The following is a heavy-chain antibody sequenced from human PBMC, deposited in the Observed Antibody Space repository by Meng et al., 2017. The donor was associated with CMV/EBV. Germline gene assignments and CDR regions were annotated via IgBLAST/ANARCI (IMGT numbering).Heavy chain of an antibody. CDR3: ATIKRRGIVVVPAAIYAFDI. CDR2: IIPILGIA. J-gene: IGHJ3*02. CDR1: GGTFSSYA. V-gene: IGHV1-69*10. Sequence: SVKVSCKASGGTFSSYAISWVRRAPGQGLEWMGGIIPILGIANYAQKFQGRVTITADKSTSTAYMELSSLRSEDTAVYYCATIKRRGIVVVPAAIYAFDIWGQGTMVTV. D-gene: IGHD2-2*01.